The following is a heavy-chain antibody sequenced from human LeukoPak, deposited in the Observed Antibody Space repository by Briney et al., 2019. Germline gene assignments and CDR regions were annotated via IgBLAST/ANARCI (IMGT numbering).Heavy chain of an antibody. Sequence: ASVKVSFKASGYTFTSYDINWVRQATGQGLEWMGWMNPNSGNTGYAQRFQGRVTMTRSTSISTAYMELSSLRSEDTAVYYCARDYYDANDAFDIWGQGTMVTVSS. J-gene: IGHJ3*02. CDR3: ARDYYDANDAFDI. CDR1: GYTFTSYD. V-gene: IGHV1-8*01. D-gene: IGHD3-22*01. CDR2: MNPNSGNT.